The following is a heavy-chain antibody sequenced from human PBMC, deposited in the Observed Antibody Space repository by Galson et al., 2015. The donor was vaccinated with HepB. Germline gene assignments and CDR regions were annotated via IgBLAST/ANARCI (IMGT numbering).Heavy chain of an antibody. CDR3: ARGVRITMVRGAYYFDY. V-gene: IGHV4-59*01. CDR2: IYYSGST. J-gene: IGHJ4*02. Sequence: LSLTCTVSGGSISSYYWSWIRQPPGKGLEWIGCIYYSGSTNYNPSLKSRVTISVDTSKNQFSLKLSSVTAADTAVYYCARGVRITMVRGAYYFDYWGQGTLVTVSS. CDR1: GGSISSYY. D-gene: IGHD3-10*01.